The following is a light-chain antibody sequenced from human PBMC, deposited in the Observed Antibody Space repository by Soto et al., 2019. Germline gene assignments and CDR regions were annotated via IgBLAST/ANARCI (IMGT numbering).Light chain of an antibody. J-gene: IGKJ1*01. CDR3: QQYGSSPRT. V-gene: IGKV3-20*01. CDR1: QSVSSSY. CDR2: GAS. Sequence: EILLTQSPCTLSLSPGERATLSCRASQSVSSSYLAWYQQKPGQAPRPLIYGASSRATVIPDRFSGSGSGTDFTLTISRLEPEDFELYYCQQYGSSPRTFGQGTKVDIK.